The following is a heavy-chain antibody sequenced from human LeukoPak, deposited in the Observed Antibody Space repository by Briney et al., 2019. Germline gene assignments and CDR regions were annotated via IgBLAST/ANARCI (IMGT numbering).Heavy chain of an antibody. Sequence: ASVKVSCKASGGNLSSYGISWVRQAPGQGLEWMGIINPSGGSTSYAQKFQGRVTMTRDTSTSTVYMELSSLRSEDTAVYYCARGGNGGGYYPYFDYWGQGTLVTVSS. V-gene: IGHV1-46*01. D-gene: IGHD3-22*01. CDR2: INPSGGST. CDR3: ARGGNGGGYYPYFDY. CDR1: GGNLSSYG. J-gene: IGHJ4*02.